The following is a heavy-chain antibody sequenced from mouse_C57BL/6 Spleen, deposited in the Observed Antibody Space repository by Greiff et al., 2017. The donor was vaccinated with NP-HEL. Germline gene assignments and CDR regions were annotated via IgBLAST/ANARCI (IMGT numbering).Heavy chain of an antibody. V-gene: IGHV5-6*01. D-gene: IGHD1-1*01. Sequence: EVKLVESGGDLVKPGGSLKLSCAASGFTFSSYGMSWVRQTPDKRLEWVATISSGGSYTYYPDSVKGRFTISRDNAKNTLYLQMSSLKSEDTAMYYCARHKDDYYGSSYDFDYWGQGTTLTVSS. CDR2: ISSGGSYT. J-gene: IGHJ2*01. CDR1: GFTFSSYG. CDR3: ARHKDDYYGSSYDFDY.